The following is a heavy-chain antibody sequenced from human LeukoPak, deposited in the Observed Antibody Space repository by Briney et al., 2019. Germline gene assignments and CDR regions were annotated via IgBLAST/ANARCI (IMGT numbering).Heavy chain of an antibody. CDR1: GGSFSGYY. D-gene: IGHD6-6*01. J-gene: IGHJ5*02. V-gene: IGHV4-34*01. Sequence: PSETLSLTCAVYGGSFSGYYWSWIRQPPGKGLEWIGEINHSGSTNYNPSLKSRVTISVDTSKNQFSLKLSSVTAADTAVYYCASPPAFYQGSSPGWFDPWGQGTLVTVSS. CDR3: ASPPAFYQGSSPGWFDP. CDR2: INHSGST.